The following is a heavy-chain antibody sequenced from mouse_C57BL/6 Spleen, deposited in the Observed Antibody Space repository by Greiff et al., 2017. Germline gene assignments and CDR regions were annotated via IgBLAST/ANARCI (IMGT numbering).Heavy chain of an antibody. CDR3: ARGLPGSSYTHYAMDY. Sequence: VQLQQSGAELAKPGASVKLSCKASGYTFTSYWMHWVKQRPGQGLEWIGYINPSSGYTKYNQKFKDKATLTADKSSSTAYMQLSSLTYEDSAVYYCARGLPGSSYTHYAMDYWGQGTSVTVSS. V-gene: IGHV1-7*01. CDR1: GYTFTSYW. D-gene: IGHD1-1*01. CDR2: INPSSGYT. J-gene: IGHJ4*01.